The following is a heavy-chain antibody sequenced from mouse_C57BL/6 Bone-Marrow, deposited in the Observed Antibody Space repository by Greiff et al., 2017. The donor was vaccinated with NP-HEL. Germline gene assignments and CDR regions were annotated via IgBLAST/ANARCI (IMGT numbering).Heavy chain of an antibody. D-gene: IGHD1-1*01. V-gene: IGHV1-52*01. Sequence: QVQLQQPGAELVRPGSSVKLSCKASGYTFTSYWMHWVKQRPIQGLEWIGNIDPSDSETHYNQKFKDKATLTVDKSSSTAYMQLSSLTSEDSAVYYCARGNYYGSSDYFDYWGQGTTLTVSS. CDR3: ARGNYYGSSDYFDY. J-gene: IGHJ2*01. CDR1: GYTFTSYW. CDR2: IDPSDSET.